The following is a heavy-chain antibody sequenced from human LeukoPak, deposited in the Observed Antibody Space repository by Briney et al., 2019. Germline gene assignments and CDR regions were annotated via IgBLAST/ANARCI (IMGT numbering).Heavy chain of an antibody. D-gene: IGHD5-24*01. CDR2: IYHSGST. CDR3: ARGRKRWLQFSWFDP. Sequence: SGTLSLTCAVSGGSISSSNWWSWVRQPPGKGLEWIGEIYHSGSTNYNPSLKSRVTISVDKSKNQFSLKLSSVTAADTAVYYCARGRKRWLQFSWFDPWGQGTLVTVSS. V-gene: IGHV4-4*02. CDR1: GGSISSSNW. J-gene: IGHJ5*02.